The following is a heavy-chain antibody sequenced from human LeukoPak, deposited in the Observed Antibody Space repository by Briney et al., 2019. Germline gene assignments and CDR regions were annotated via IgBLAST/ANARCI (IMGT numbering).Heavy chain of an antibody. J-gene: IGHJ4*02. Sequence: GGSLRLSCAASGFTFSSYAMSWVRQAPGKGLEWVSAISGSGGSTYYADSVKGRFTISRDNSKNTLYLQMNSLRAEDTAVYYCARDKLKQQLVEPLFDYWGQGTLVTVSS. CDR2: ISGSGGST. CDR1: GFTFSSYA. CDR3: ARDKLKQQLVEPLFDY. D-gene: IGHD6-13*01. V-gene: IGHV3-23*01.